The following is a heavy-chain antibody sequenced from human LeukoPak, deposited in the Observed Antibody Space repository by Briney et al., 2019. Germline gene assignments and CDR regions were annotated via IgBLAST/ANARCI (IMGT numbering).Heavy chain of an antibody. CDR3: ARVSFGSGYYCYMDV. Sequence: SETLSLTCTVSGGSISSGSYYWSWIRQPAGKGLEWIGRIYTTGSTNYNPSLKSRVTISVDTSENQFSLNLSSVTAADTAVYYCARVSFGSGYYCYMDVWGKGTTVTVSS. J-gene: IGHJ6*03. V-gene: IGHV4-61*02. D-gene: IGHD3-10*01. CDR2: IYTTGST. CDR1: GGSISSGSYY.